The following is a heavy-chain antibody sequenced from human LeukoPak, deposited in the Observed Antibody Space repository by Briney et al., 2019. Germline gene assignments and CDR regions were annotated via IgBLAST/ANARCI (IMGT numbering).Heavy chain of an antibody. D-gene: IGHD3-22*01. Sequence: GGSLRLSCAASGFTFSNYWMHWVRQAPGKGLVWVSRIKRDGSSTDYADSVKGRFTISRDNAKNTLYLQMNSLRAEDTAVYYCARSVYDSGGYYRVLDYWGQGTLVTVSS. CDR2: IKRDGSST. CDR3: ARSVYDSGGYYRVLDY. CDR1: GFTFSNYW. V-gene: IGHV3-74*01. J-gene: IGHJ4*02.